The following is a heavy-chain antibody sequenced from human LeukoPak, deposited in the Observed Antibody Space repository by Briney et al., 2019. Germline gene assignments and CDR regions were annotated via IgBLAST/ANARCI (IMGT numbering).Heavy chain of an antibody. V-gene: IGHV1-18*01. Sequence: ASVKVSCKASGYTFTSYGISWVRQAPGQGLEWMGWISAYNGNTNYAQKLQGRVTMTTDTSTSTAYMELRSRRSDDTAVYYCARDPPGGYCSSTSCTNWFDPWGQGTLVTVSS. CDR1: GYTFTSYG. CDR3: ARDPPGGYCSSTSCTNWFDP. J-gene: IGHJ5*02. D-gene: IGHD2-2*01. CDR2: ISAYNGNT.